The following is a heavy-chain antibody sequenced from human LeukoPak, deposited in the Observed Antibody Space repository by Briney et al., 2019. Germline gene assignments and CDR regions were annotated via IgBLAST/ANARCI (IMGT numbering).Heavy chain of an antibody. Sequence: GGSLRLSCAASGFTFSSYWMSWVRQAPGKGLEWVANIKQDGSEKYYVDSVKGRFTISRDNAKNSLYLQMNSLRAEDTAVYYCARDSGSSWSEHWYFDLWGRGTLVTVSS. D-gene: IGHD6-13*01. CDR3: ARDSGSSWSEHWYFDL. V-gene: IGHV3-7*01. CDR2: IKQDGSEK. CDR1: GFTFSSYW. J-gene: IGHJ2*01.